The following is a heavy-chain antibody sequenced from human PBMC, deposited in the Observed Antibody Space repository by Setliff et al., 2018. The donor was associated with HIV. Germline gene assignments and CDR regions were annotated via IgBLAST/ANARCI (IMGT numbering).Heavy chain of an antibody. D-gene: IGHD3-3*01. CDR2: MSTGGGIK. CDR3: VRDPIEWSPDYFDY. Sequence: GGSLRLSCSATGFTFSSYGLHCVRQAPGKGLEWVAVMSTGGGIKICADSVKGRFTISRDNSRNTLFLQMNNLRPEDTATYYWVRDPIEWSPDYFDYWGQGALVTVS. CDR1: GFTFSSYG. J-gene: IGHJ4*02. V-gene: IGHV3-30*03.